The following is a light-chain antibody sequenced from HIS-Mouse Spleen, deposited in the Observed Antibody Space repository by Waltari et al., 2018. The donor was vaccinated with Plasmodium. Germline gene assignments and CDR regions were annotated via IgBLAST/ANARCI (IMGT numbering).Light chain of an antibody. CDR1: SSDVGGYHY. CDR3: SSYTSSSTRV. V-gene: IGLV2-14*01. J-gene: IGLJ3*02. Sequence: QSALTQPASVSGSPGQSITISCPGTSSDVGGYHYVSWYQQHPGKAPKLMIYEVRNRPSGVSNRFSGSKAGNTASLTISGLQAEDEADYYCSSYTSSSTRVFGGGTKLTVL. CDR2: EVR.